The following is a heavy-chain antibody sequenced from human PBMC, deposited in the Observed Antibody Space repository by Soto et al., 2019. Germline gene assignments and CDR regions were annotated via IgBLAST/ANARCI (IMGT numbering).Heavy chain of an antibody. J-gene: IGHJ6*03. D-gene: IGHD2-21*01. CDR2: INHLGSI. CDR3: ARGGISHWAYFYYMDV. Sequence: QVQLQQWGAGLLKPSETLSLTCVVSGGSLSDYFWSWIRQPPGMALEWIGEINHLGSINYNPSLTSRVTMSVDTSKNQFSLTLNPVTAADTATYYCARGGISHWAYFYYMDVWDRGTTVTVSS. V-gene: IGHV4-34*01. CDR1: GGSLSDYF.